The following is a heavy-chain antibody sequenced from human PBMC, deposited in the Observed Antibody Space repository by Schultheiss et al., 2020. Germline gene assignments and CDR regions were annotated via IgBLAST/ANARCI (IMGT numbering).Heavy chain of an antibody. CDR1: GYTFTSYD. D-gene: IGHD6-13*01. CDR3: ARVGAAGTASTGYYFDY. J-gene: IGHJ4*02. Sequence: ASVKVSCKASGYTFTSYDINWVRQAPGQGLEWMGWINPNSGGTNYAQKFQGWVTMTRDTSISTAYMELSRLRSDDTAVYYCARVGAAGTASTGYYFDYWGQGTLVTVSS. V-gene: IGHV1-2*04. CDR2: INPNSGGT.